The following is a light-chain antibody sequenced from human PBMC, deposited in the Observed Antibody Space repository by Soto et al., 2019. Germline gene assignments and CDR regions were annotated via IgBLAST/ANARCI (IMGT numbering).Light chain of an antibody. CDR3: QQYGSSPWT. V-gene: IGKV3-20*01. Sequence: EIVLTQSPGTLSLSPGERATLSCRASQSVSSSYLAWYQQKPGQAPRLLIYGASSRATDIPERFSGSGSETYFTLTISRREPEDFAVYYCQQYGSSPWTFGQGTKLEIK. J-gene: IGKJ1*01. CDR2: GAS. CDR1: QSVSSSY.